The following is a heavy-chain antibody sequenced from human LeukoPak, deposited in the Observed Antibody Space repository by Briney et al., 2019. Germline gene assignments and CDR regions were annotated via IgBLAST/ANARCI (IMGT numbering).Heavy chain of an antibody. CDR1: GGSISSYY. Sequence: SETLSLTCTVSGGSISSYYWSWIRQPPGKGLEWIGYIYYSGSPYYNPSLKSRVTISVDTSNNQFSLKLSSVTAADTAVYYCARKPIVSSSWYYFDYWGQGTLVTVSS. CDR2: IYYSGSP. J-gene: IGHJ4*02. V-gene: IGHV4-59*12. CDR3: ARKPIVSSSWYYFDY. D-gene: IGHD6-13*01.